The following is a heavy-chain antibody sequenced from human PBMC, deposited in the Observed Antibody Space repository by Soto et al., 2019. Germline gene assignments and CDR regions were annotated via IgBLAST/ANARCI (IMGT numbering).Heavy chain of an antibody. V-gene: IGHV3-23*01. J-gene: IGHJ6*02. Sequence: GGSLRLSCAASGFTFGTYAMNWVRQAPGKGLEWVSVISGSGGNTYYADSVKGRFTISRDDSKNTLYLQMNSLRADDTAVYYCAKDSDVVVPTHYGMDVWGQGTTVTVSS. D-gene: IGHD2-2*01. CDR2: ISGSGGNT. CDR1: GFTFGTYA. CDR3: AKDSDVVVPTHYGMDV.